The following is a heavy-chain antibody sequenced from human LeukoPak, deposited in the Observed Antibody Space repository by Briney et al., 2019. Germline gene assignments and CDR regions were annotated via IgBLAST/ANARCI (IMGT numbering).Heavy chain of an antibody. CDR3: ARDRALRITIFGVVNNWFDP. D-gene: IGHD3-3*01. J-gene: IGHJ5*02. V-gene: IGHV6-1*01. CDR2: TYYRSKWYN. Sequence: SQTLSLTCAISGDSFSSNSAAWNWIRQSPSRGLEWLGRTYYRSKWYNDYAVSVKSRITINPDTSKNQFSLQLNSVTPEDTAVYYCARDRALRITIFGVVNNWFDPWGQGTLVTVSS. CDR1: GDSFSSNSAA.